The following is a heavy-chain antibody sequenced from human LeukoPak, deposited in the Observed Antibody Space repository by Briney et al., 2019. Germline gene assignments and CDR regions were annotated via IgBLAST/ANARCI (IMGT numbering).Heavy chain of an antibody. J-gene: IGHJ2*01. CDR1: GFTFSSYT. Sequence: GGSLRLSCAASGFTFSSYTMHWVRQAPGKGLEWVAVISYDGSNSYYADSVKGRFTISRDNSKNTLYLQMNRLRAEDTAVYYCAGVDTAIIRDGLWYFDLWGRGTLVTVSS. V-gene: IGHV3-30-3*01. CDR2: ISYDGSNS. D-gene: IGHD5-18*01. CDR3: AGVDTAIIRDGLWYFDL.